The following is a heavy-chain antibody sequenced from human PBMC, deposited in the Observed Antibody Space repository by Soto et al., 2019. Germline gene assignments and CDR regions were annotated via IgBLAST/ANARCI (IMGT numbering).Heavy chain of an antibody. V-gene: IGHV3-23*01. CDR3: AKDYDFWSGPR. CDR2: ISGSGGST. J-gene: IGHJ6*04. Sequence: GGSLRLSCAASGFTFSSYGMHWVRQAPGKGLEWVSVISGSGGSTYYADSVKGRFTISRDNSKNTLYLQMNSLRAEDTAVYYCAKDYDFWSGPRWGKGTTVTVSS. D-gene: IGHD3-3*01. CDR1: GFTFSSYG.